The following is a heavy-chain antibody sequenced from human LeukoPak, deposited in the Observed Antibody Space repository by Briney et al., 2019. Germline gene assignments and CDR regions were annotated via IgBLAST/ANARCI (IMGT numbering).Heavy chain of an antibody. CDR1: GFTFSSYA. V-gene: IGHV3-30-3*01. J-gene: IGHJ5*02. CDR2: ISYDGSNK. CDR3: ARDREGYQLQHSAWFDP. D-gene: IGHD2-15*01. Sequence: GGSLRLSCAASGFTFSSYAMHWVRQAPGKGLEWVAVISYDGSNKYYADSVKGRFTISRDNSKNTLYLQMNSLRAEDTAVYYCARDREGYQLQHSAWFDPWGQGTLVMVSS.